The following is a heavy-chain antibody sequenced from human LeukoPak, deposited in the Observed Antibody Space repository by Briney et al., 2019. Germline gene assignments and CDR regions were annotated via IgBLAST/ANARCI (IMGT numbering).Heavy chain of an antibody. Sequence: WXWIRQPXXXGLXWIGSIYYSGSTYYNPSLKSRVTISVDTSKNQFSLRLSSVTAADTAVYYCAIPVAGPLYFDYWGQGTLVTVSP. CDR2: IYYSGST. D-gene: IGHD6-19*01. J-gene: IGHJ4*02. CDR3: AIPVAGPLYFDY. V-gene: IGHV4-39*01.